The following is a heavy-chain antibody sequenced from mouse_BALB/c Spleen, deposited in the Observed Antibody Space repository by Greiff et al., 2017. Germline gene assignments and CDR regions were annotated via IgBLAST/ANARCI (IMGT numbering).Heavy chain of an antibody. CDR3: ARTPNTVVATDY. CDR2: ISYSGST. Sequence: VQLKESGPGLVKPSQSLSLTCTVTGYSITSDYAWNWIRQFPGNKLEWMGYISYSGSTSYNPSLKSRISITRDTSKNQFFLQLNSVTTEDTATYYCARTPNTVVATDYWGQGTTLTVSS. CDR1: GYSITSDYA. V-gene: IGHV3-2*02. J-gene: IGHJ2*01. D-gene: IGHD1-1*01.